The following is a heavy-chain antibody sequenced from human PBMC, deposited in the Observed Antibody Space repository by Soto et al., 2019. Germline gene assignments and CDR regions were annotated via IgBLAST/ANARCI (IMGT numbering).Heavy chain of an antibody. D-gene: IGHD1-26*01. CDR2: INPSGGST. V-gene: IGHV1-46*01. CDR1: GYTFTSYY. CDR3: ARAKLVGATALSY. Sequence: ASVKVSCKASGYTFTSYYMHWVRQAPGQGLEWMGIINPSGGSTSYAQKFQGRVTMTGDTSTSKVYMELSSLGSGDTAVYYCARAKLVGATALSYWGQGTLVTVSS. J-gene: IGHJ4*02.